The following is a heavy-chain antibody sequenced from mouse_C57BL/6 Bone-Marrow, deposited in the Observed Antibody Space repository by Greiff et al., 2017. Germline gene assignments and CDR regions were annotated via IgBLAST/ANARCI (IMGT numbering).Heavy chain of an antibody. CDR3: AREDLRDWYFDV. D-gene: IGHD5-1*01. CDR2: IYPGDGDT. Sequence: QVQLQQSGAELVKPGASVKISCKASGYAFSSYWMNWVKQRPGKGLEWIGQIYPGDGDTNYNGKFKGKATLTADKSSSTAYMQLSSLTSEDSAVYFCAREDLRDWYFDVWGTGTTVTVSS. J-gene: IGHJ1*03. V-gene: IGHV1-80*01. CDR1: GYAFSSYW.